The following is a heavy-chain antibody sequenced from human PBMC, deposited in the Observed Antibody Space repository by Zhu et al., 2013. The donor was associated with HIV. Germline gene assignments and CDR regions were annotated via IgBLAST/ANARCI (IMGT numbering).Heavy chain of an antibody. V-gene: IGHV1-8*01. CDR2: MNPNSGNT. CDR3: ARANTAMVTHYDSSGYYYYYGSGR. CDR1: GYTFTSYD. D-gene: IGHD3-22*01. Sequence: QVQLVQSGAEVKKPGASVKVSCKASGYTFTSYDINWVRQATGQGLEWMGWMNPNSGNTGYAQKFQGRVTMTRNTSISTAYMELSSLRSEDTAVYYCARANTAMVTHYDSSGYYYYYGSGRLGPKGP. J-gene: IGHJ6*02.